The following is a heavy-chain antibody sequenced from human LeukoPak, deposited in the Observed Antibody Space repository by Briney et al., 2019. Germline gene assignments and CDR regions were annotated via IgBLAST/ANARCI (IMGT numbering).Heavy chain of an antibody. CDR3: ARRDRKIVGATDY. CDR1: GGSISSGGYY. Sequence: PSETLSLTCTVSGGSISSGGYYWSRIRQPPGKGLEWIGYIYHSGSTYYNPSLKSRVTISVDRSKNQFSLKLSSVTAADTAVYYCARRDRKIVGATDYWGQGTLVTVSS. D-gene: IGHD1-26*01. V-gene: IGHV4-30-2*01. CDR2: IYHSGST. J-gene: IGHJ4*02.